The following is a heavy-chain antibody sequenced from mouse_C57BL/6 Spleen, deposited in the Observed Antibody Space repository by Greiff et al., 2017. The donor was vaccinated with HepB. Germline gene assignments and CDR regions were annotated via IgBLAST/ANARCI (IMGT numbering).Heavy chain of an antibody. CDR1: GYSITSGYY. CDR2: ISYDGSN. V-gene: IGHV3-6*01. Sequence: EVQLQQSGPGLVKPSQSLSLTCSVTGYSITSGYYWNWIRQFPGNKLEWMGYISYDGSNNYNPSLKNRISITRDTSKNQFFLKLNSVTTEDTATYYCARAKIYDGYLGDYWGQGTTLTVSS. J-gene: IGHJ2*01. CDR3: ARAKIYDGYLGDY. D-gene: IGHD2-3*01.